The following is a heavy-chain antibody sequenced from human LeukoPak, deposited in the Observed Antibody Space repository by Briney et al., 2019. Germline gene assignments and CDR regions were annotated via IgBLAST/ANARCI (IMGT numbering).Heavy chain of an antibody. CDR1: GGSISSYY. V-gene: IGHV4-59*08. CDR3: ARRRWLQPYIDY. D-gene: IGHD5-24*01. Sequence: SETLSLTCTVSGGSISSYYWSWIRQPPGKGLEWIGYIYYSGSTYYNPSLKSRVAISVDTSKNQFSLKLSSVTATDTAVYYCARRRWLQPYIDYWGQGTLVTVSS. J-gene: IGHJ4*02. CDR2: IYYSGST.